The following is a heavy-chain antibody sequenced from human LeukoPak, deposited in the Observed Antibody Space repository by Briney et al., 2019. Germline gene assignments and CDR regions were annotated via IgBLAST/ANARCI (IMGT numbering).Heavy chain of an antibody. Sequence: GGSLRLSCAASGNYWMHLVRQAPGKGLVWVSHINSDGSWTSYADSVKGRSTISKDNAKNTVYLQMNNLRAEDTAVYYCVSFYETYWGRGTLVTVSS. CDR1: GNYW. CDR2: INSDGSWT. V-gene: IGHV3-74*01. CDR3: VSFYETY. J-gene: IGHJ4*02. D-gene: IGHD2-2*01.